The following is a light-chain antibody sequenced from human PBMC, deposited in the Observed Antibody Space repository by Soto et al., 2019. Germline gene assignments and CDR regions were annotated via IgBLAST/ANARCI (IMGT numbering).Light chain of an antibody. CDR3: QQRSNWPPLYT. CDR2: DAS. J-gene: IGKJ2*01. Sequence: EIVLTQSPATLSLTPGERATLSCRASQSVSSYLAWYQQKPGQAPRLLIYDASNRATGIPARFSGSGSGTDFTLTISSLEPEDFAVYNCQQRSNWPPLYTFGQGTKLEIK. V-gene: IGKV3-11*01. CDR1: QSVSSY.